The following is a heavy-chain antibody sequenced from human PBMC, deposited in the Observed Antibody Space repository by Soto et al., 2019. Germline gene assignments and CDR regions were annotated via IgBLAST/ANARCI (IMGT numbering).Heavy chain of an antibody. CDR3: ARLSAPTGSYYTAPFDY. Sequence: PGGSLRLSCAASGFTVSAYYMIWVRQAPGKGLEWVSVIYHGGTTHYSDSFQGRFTISRGSSKNTLYLYMNSLRAEETAVYYYARLSAPTGSYYTAPFDYWGQGTLVTVSS. D-gene: IGHD3-10*01. CDR2: IYHGGTT. J-gene: IGHJ4*02. CDR1: GFTVSAYY. V-gene: IGHV3-53*01.